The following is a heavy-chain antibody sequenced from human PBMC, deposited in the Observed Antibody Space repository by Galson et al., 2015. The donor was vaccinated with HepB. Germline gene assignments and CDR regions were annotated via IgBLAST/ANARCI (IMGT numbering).Heavy chain of an antibody. CDR2: INAGNGNT. CDR3: TCNYYYGSGSYSGRFDP. D-gene: IGHD3-10*01. V-gene: IGHV1-3*01. Sequence: SVKVSCKASGYTFTSYAMHWVRQAPGQRLEWMGWINAGNGNTKYSQKFQGRVTITRDTSASTAYMELSSLRSEDTAVYYCTCNYYYGSGSYSGRFDPWGQGTLVAVSS. J-gene: IGHJ5*02. CDR1: GYTFTSYA.